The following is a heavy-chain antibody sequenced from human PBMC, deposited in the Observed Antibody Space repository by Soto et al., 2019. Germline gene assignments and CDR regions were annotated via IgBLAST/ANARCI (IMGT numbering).Heavy chain of an antibody. CDR3: ARDFRSRSSGATDAFDI. V-gene: IGHV4-4*02. Sequence: SETLSLTCAVSGGSISSSNWWSWVRQPPGKGLEWIGEIYHSGSTNYNPSLKSRVTISVDKSKNQFSLKLSSVTAADTAVYYCARDFRSRSSGATDAFDIWGQGTMVTVSS. D-gene: IGHD5-12*01. CDR2: IYHSGST. CDR1: GGSISSSNW. J-gene: IGHJ3*02.